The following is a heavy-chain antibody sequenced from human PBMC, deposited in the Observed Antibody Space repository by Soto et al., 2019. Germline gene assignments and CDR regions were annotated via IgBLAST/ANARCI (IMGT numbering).Heavy chain of an antibody. CDR3: AKRWGNRFLEPRDYFDY. D-gene: IGHD3-3*01. V-gene: IGHV3-23*01. J-gene: IGHJ4*02. CDR1: GFTFSSSA. CDR2: IIGRGGKK. Sequence: EVQLLESGGGLVQPGGSLRLSCAASGFTFSSSAISWVRQAPGKGLEWVSAIIGRGGKKYHAQSVEGRLTISRDNSKNTLYLEMNSLRVDETTVYYCAKRWGNRFLEPRDYFDYWGQGTLVTVS.